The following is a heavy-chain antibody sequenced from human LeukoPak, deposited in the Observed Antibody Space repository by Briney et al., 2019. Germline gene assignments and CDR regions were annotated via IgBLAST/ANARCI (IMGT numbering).Heavy chain of an antibody. CDR1: GFTFDDYA. Sequence: PARSLRLSCAASGFTFDDYAMHWVRQTPGKCLEWVGGTSWNRDSIGYADSVKGRFTISRDNAKNPMYLQMNSLRAEDMALYYCAKGSSRWYTQFDYWGQGTLVTVPS. D-gene: IGHD6-13*01. CDR2: TSWNRDSI. CDR3: AKGSSRWYTQFDY. J-gene: IGHJ4*02. V-gene: IGHV3-9*03.